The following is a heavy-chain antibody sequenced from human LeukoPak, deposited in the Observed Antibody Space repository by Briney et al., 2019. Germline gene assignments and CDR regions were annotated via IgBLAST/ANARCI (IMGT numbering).Heavy chain of an antibody. J-gene: IGHJ4*02. CDR1: GGSVSSSIYY. CDR3: ASRNDILDF. Sequence: PSETLSLTCTVSGGSVSSSIYYWGWIRQPPGKGLEWIGSIYYSGSTSYNPSLKSRVTISVDTSKNQFSLKLTSVTAADTAVYYCASRNDILDFWGQGTPVTVSS. CDR2: IYYSGST. V-gene: IGHV4-39*01. D-gene: IGHD3-9*01.